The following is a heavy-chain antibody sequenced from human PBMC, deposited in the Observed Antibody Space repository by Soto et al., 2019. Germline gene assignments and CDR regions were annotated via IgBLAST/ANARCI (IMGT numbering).Heavy chain of an antibody. Sequence: ASETLSLTCTVSGGSIISSSYYWVWIRQPPGKGLEWIGSIYYSGSTYYNPSLKSRVTISVDTSKNQFSLKLSSVTAADTAVYYCARNNRPYNWFDPWGQGTLVTVSS. V-gene: IGHV4-39*01. CDR3: ARNNRPYNWFDP. CDR2: IYYSGST. CDR1: GGSIISSSYY. D-gene: IGHD1-1*01. J-gene: IGHJ5*02.